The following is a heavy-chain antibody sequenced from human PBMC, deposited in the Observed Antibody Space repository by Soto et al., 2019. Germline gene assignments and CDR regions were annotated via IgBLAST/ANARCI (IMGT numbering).Heavy chain of an antibody. CDR1: GGIFSTYS. CDR3: ARVQYSETFIHQFDN. D-gene: IGHD1-26*01. Sequence: WASVKVSCKASGGIFSTYSINWMRQAPGQGLEGVGGIIPLFRTANYAQKVQGRVMIMAEESEYIAYLELGSLRTEDTAVYYCARVQYSETFIHQFDNWGQGTLVTVSS. J-gene: IGHJ4*01. CDR2: IIPLFRTA. V-gene: IGHV1-69*13.